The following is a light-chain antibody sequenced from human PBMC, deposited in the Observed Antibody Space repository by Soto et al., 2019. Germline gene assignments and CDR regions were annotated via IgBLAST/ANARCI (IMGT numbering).Light chain of an antibody. V-gene: IGKV1-17*01. J-gene: IGKJ1*01. Sequence: DIQMTQSPSSLSASVGDRVTMTCRASQGIRSDLAWYQQKPGKAPKRLIYAASSLQSGVPLRFSGSGSGTEFTLTISSLQPEDFATYYCLQHNSYPWTFGQGTKVDIK. CDR1: QGIRSD. CDR3: LQHNSYPWT. CDR2: AAS.